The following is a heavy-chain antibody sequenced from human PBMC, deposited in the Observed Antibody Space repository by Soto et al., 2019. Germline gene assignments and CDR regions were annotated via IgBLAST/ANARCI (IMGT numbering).Heavy chain of an antibody. J-gene: IGHJ4*02. V-gene: IGHV3-73*02. CDR3: TRHRDYCSGGSCYTPDFDY. Sequence: EVQLVESGGGLVQPGGSLKLSCAASGFTFSGSAMHWVRQASGKGLEWVGRIRSKANSYATAYAASVKGRFTISRDDSKNRAYLQMNSLKTEHTAVYYCTRHRDYCSGGSCYTPDFDYWGQGTLVTVSS. CDR2: IRSKANSYAT. D-gene: IGHD2-15*01. CDR1: GFTFSGSA.